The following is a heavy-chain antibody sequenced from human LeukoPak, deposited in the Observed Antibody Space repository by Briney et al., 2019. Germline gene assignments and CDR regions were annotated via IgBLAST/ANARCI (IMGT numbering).Heavy chain of an antibody. CDR1: GFTFSSYW. D-gene: IGHD6-13*01. Sequence: GGSLRLSCAASGFTFSSYWMSWVRQAPGKGLEWVANIKQDGSEKYYVDSVKGRFTISRDNAKNSLYLQMNSLRAEDTAVYYCATLGGMIAAAGTDYYYYMDVWGKGTTVTVSS. J-gene: IGHJ6*03. CDR3: ATLGGMIAAAGTDYYYYMDV. V-gene: IGHV3-7*01. CDR2: IKQDGSEK.